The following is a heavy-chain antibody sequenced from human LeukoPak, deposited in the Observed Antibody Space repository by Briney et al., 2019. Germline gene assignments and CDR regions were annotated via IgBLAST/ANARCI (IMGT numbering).Heavy chain of an antibody. V-gene: IGHV4-59*01. CDR3: ARKHRYYYDSSDVDY. CDR2: IYYSGST. D-gene: IGHD3-22*01. CDR1: GGSITSYY. J-gene: IGHJ4*02. Sequence: SETLSLTCTVSGGSITSYYWHWIRQPPGKGLEWIGYIYYSGSTNYNPSLKSRVTISVDTSKNQFSLKLSSVTAADTAVYYCARKHRYYYDSSDVDYWGQGTLVTVSS.